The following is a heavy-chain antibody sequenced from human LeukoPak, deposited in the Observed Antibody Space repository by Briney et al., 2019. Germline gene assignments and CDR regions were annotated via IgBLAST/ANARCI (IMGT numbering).Heavy chain of an antibody. CDR3: ARGPVTGDFFDY. D-gene: IGHD4-11*01. Sequence: ASVKVSCKASGYTFTSHYMHRVRQAPGQGLEWMGIINPSGGSTTFAQKFQGRVTMTRDTSTSTVYMDLSSLRSDDTAVYYCARGPVTGDFFDYWGQGILVTVSS. CDR2: INPSGGST. V-gene: IGHV1-46*01. J-gene: IGHJ4*02. CDR1: GYTFTSHY.